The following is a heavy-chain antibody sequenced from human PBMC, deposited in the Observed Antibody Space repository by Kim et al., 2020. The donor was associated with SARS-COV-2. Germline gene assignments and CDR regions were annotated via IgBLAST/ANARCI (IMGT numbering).Heavy chain of an antibody. Sequence: GGSLRLSCAASGFTFSSYGMHWVRQAPGKGLEWVAVIWYDGSNKYYADSVKGRFTISRDNSKNTLYLQMNSLRAEDTAVYYCARGGSEGATIGLRFDPWGQGTLVTVSS. CDR1: GFTFSSYG. D-gene: IGHD5-12*01. CDR3: ARGGSEGATIGLRFDP. CDR2: IWYDGSNK. V-gene: IGHV3-33*01. J-gene: IGHJ5*02.